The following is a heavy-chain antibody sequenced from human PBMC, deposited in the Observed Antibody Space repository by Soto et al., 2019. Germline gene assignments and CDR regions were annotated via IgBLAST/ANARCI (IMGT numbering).Heavy chain of an antibody. Sequence: EVQLVESGGGLVQPGGSLRLSCAASGFTFSSYSMNWVRQAPGKGLEWVSYISSSSSTIYYADSVKGRFTISRDNAKNSLYPQMNSLRDEDTAVYYFAREGGSLNWFDPWGQGTLVTVSS. V-gene: IGHV3-48*02. J-gene: IGHJ5*02. CDR1: GFTFSSYS. CDR2: ISSSSSTI. CDR3: AREGGSLNWFDP. D-gene: IGHD1-26*01.